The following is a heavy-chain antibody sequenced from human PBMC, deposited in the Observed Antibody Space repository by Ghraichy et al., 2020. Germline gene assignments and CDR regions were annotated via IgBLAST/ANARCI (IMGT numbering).Heavy chain of an antibody. J-gene: IGHJ4*02. D-gene: IGHD3-22*01. CDR1: GFTFSSYS. Sequence: GGSLRLSCAASGFTFSSYSMNWVRQAPGKGLEWVSSISSSSSYIYYADSVKGRFTISRDNAKNSLYLQMNNLRAEDTAVYYCARSPYDSSGYSKGGVFDYWGQGTLVTVSS. CDR2: ISSSSSYI. CDR3: ARSPYDSSGYSKGGVFDY. V-gene: IGHV3-21*01.